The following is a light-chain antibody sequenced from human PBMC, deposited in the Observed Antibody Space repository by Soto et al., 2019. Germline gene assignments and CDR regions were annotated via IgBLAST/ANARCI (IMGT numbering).Light chain of an antibody. CDR3: QQAASFPIT. J-gene: IGKJ5*01. CDR1: QGVSTW. Sequence: DIQMTQSPSSVSASLLDRFAITLRASQGVSTWLAWYQQKPGKAPNLLIYTASSLQSGVPSRFSGSGSGTDFTLTINGLQPEDFATYYCQQAASFPITFGQGTRLQIK. V-gene: IGKV1-12*01. CDR2: TAS.